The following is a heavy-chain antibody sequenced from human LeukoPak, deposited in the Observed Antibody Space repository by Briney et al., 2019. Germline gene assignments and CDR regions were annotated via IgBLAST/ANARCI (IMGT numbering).Heavy chain of an antibody. J-gene: IGHJ3*02. V-gene: IGHV4-59*01. CDR2: IYYSGST. CDR3: AREAFEDTAMVWAFDI. D-gene: IGHD5-18*01. CDR1: GGSISSYY. Sequence: PSETLSLTCAVSGGSISSYYWSWIRQPPGKGLEWIGYIYYSGSTNYNPSLKSRVTISVDTSKDQFSLKLSSVTAADTAVYYCAREAFEDTAMVWAFDIWGQGTMVTVSS.